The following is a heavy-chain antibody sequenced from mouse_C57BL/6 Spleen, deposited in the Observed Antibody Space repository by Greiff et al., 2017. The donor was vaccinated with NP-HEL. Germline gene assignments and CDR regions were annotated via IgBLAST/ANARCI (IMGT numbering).Heavy chain of an antibody. CDR1: GFSLTSYG. Sequence: VQLQQSGPGLVAPSQSLSITCTVSGFSLTSYGVHWVRQPPGKGLEWLVVIWSDGSTTYNSALKSRLSISKDNSKSQVFLKMNSLQTDDTAMYYCARHHGYSYWYFDVWGTGTTVTVSS. J-gene: IGHJ1*03. D-gene: IGHD2-3*01. CDR2: IWSDGST. CDR3: ARHHGYSYWYFDV. V-gene: IGHV2-6-1*01.